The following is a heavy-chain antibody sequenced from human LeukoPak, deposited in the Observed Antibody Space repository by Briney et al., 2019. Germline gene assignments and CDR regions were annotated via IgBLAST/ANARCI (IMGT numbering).Heavy chain of an antibody. V-gene: IGHV1-24*01. CDR1: GYTLPELS. CDR2: FDPEDGET. CDR3: ATTPHPYSNLAVAGTLDY. D-gene: IGHD6-19*01. J-gene: IGHJ4*02. Sequence: GASVKVSCKVSGYTLPELSMHWVRQAPGKGLEWMGGFDPEDGETIYAQKFQGRVTLTEDTSTDTAYMELSSLRSEDTALYYCATTPHPYSNLAVAGTLDYWGQGTLVTVSS.